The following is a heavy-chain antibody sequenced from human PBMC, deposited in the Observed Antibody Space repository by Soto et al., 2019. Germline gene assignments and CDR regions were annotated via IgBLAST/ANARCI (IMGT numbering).Heavy chain of an antibody. CDR3: AKNYNDFWSGPLRYYYYYMDV. V-gene: IGHV3-23*01. Sequence: PGGSLRLSFAASGFTFSSYAMSWVRQAPGKGLEWVSAISGSGGSTYFADSVKGRFTTSRDNSKNTLYLQMNSLRAEDTAVFYCAKNYNDFWSGPLRYYYYYMDVWGKGTTVTVSS. CDR1: GFTFSSYA. CDR2: ISGSGGST. D-gene: IGHD3-3*01. J-gene: IGHJ6*03.